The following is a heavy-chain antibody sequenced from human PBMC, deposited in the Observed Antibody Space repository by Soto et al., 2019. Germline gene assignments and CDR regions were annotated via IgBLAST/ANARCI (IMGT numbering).Heavy chain of an antibody. D-gene: IGHD5-18*01. CDR1: GFTFSSYA. J-gene: IGHJ4*02. V-gene: IGHV3-30-3*01. CDR2: ISYDGSNK. CDR3: AREGGYSYGRTPITDFDY. Sequence: GGSLRLSCAASGFTFSSYAMHWVRQAPGKGLEWVAVISYDGSNKYYADSVKGRFTISRDNSKNTLYLQMNSLRAEDTAVYYCAREGGYSYGRTPITDFDYWGQGTLVTVSS.